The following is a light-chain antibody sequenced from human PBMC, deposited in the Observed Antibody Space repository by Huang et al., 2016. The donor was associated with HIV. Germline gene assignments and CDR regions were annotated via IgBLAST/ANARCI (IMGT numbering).Light chain of an antibody. V-gene: IGKV3-20*01. Sequence: EIVLAQSPGTLSLSPGEGATLSCTASQGITGNSLAWFQQKPGQAPRLLIFGASTRATGIPDRFSGSGSGTDFTLTIDRLEPEDFAVFYCHQYGSSPWTFGQGTKVEL. CDR1: QGITGNS. CDR3: HQYGSSPWT. J-gene: IGKJ1*01. CDR2: GAS.